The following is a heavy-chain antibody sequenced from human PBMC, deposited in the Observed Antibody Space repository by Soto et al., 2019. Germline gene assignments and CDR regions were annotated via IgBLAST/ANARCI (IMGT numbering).Heavy chain of an antibody. J-gene: IGHJ4*02. CDR1: GGSVSSGSHS. V-gene: IGHV4-61*01. CDR3: ARLNPLRYFDY. Sequence: QVQLQESGPGLVKPSETLSLSCTVSGGSVSSGSHSWSWIRQPPGKGLEWIGYIYYSGSTKYNPSLMSRTSISVDTSKNQSSLILRSVTAADPAVYYCARLNPLRYFDYWGQGSLVTVSS. CDR2: IYYSGST.